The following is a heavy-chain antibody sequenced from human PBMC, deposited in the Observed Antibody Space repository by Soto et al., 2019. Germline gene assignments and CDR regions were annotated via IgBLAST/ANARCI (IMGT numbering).Heavy chain of an antibody. CDR3: ARGGTSTVVPNDY. V-gene: IGHV1-3*01. CDR1: GYTFTTYA. J-gene: IGHJ4*02. Sequence: ASVKVSCKASGYTFTTYAVHWVRQAPGQRLEWMGWINAGYGNTKYSQKFQDRVTITRDTSASTAYMELSSLRSEDTAVYYCARGGTSTVVPNDYWGQGTLVTVPS. D-gene: IGHD1-7*01. CDR2: INAGYGNT.